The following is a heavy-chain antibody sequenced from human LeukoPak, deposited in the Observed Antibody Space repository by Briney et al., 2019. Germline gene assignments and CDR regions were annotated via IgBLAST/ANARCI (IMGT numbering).Heavy chain of an antibody. CDR2: ISSSSSYT. J-gene: IGHJ4*02. D-gene: IGHD1-26*01. V-gene: IGHV3-11*06. Sequence: GGSLRLSCAASGFTFSDYYMSWIRQAPGKGLEWVSYISSSSSYTNYADSVKGRFTISRDHVKNSLYLQMNSLRAEDTAVYYCARDHSGSYKYYFDYWGQGTLVTVSS. CDR3: ARDHSGSYKYYFDY. CDR1: GFTFSDYY.